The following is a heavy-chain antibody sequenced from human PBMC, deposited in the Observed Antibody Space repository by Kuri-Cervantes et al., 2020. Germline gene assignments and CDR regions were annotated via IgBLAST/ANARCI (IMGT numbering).Heavy chain of an antibody. CDR1: GYTFTSYD. Sequence: ASVKVSCKASGYTFTSYDINWVRQATGQGLEWMGWMNPNSGNTGYAQKFQGRVTMTRNTSISTAYMELSSLRSEDTAVYYCARADCSSTSCYAFFGYYYYYMDVWGKGTTVTVSS. D-gene: IGHD2-2*01. CDR2: MNPNSGNT. CDR3: ARADCSSTSCYAFFGYYYYYMDV. V-gene: IGHV1-8*01. J-gene: IGHJ6*03.